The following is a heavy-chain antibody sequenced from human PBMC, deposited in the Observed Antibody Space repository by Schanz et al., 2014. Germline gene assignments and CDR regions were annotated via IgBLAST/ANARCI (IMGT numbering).Heavy chain of an antibody. CDR1: GFTFSSHS. Sequence: VQLVESGGGVVQPGKSLRLSCAASGFTFSSHSFNWVRQAPGKGLEWISYITYNGGTIYYADSVKGRFTISRDNSKSSLYLQMNSQRAEDAAVYYCARIGGSVFDYWAQGTLVTVSS. CDR2: ITYNGGTI. V-gene: IGHV3-48*04. D-gene: IGHD3-10*01. J-gene: IGHJ4*02. CDR3: ARIGGSVFDY.